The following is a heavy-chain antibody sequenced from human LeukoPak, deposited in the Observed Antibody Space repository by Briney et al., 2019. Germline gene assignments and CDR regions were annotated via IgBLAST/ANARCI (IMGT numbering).Heavy chain of an antibody. D-gene: IGHD3-10*01. CDR2: ISGSGGST. Sequence: PGGSLRLSCAASGFTFSSYAMSWVRQAPGKGLEWVSAISGSGGSTYCADSVKGRFTISRDNSKNTLYLQMNSLRAEDTAVYYCAKDQGRSSRHYGSGSPFDYWGQGTLVTVSS. CDR3: AKDQGRSSRHYGSGSPFDY. V-gene: IGHV3-23*01. J-gene: IGHJ4*02. CDR1: GFTFSSYA.